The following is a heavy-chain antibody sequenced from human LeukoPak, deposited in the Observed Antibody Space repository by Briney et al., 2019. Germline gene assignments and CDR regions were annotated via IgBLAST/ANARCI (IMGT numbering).Heavy chain of an antibody. D-gene: IGHD6-19*01. Sequence: SVKVSFKASGGTFSSYAISWVRQAPGQGLEWMGGIIPIFGTANYAQKFQGRVTITADESTSTAYMELSSLRSEDTAVYYCARAPAGIAVSYYYYGMDVWGKGTTVTVSS. CDR1: GGTFSSYA. CDR2: IIPIFGTA. CDR3: ARAPAGIAVSYYYYGMDV. V-gene: IGHV1-69*13. J-gene: IGHJ6*04.